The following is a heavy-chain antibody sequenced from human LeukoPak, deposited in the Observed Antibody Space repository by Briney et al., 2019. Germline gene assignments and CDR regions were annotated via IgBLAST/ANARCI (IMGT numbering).Heavy chain of an antibody. CDR2: IYHSSST. J-gene: IGHJ1*01. D-gene: IGHD6-13*01. V-gene: IGHV4-59*07. CDR3: VRAPWDAAAQFQH. CDR1: GCSISSYY. Sequence: SDTLSLTCNVSGCSISSYYWSWTRQPPGQGLEWIGYIYHSSSTNYNPSLKNRVTISVDTSKNQFSLKLSSVTAADTAVYYCVRAPWDAAAQFQHWGQGTLVTVS.